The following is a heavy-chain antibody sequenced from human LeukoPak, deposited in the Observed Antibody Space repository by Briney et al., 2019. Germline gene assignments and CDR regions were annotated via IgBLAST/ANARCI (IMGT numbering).Heavy chain of an antibody. D-gene: IGHD2-15*01. J-gene: IGHJ5*02. V-gene: IGHV1-2*06. CDR2: ISPNSGGT. CDR1: GYTFTGYY. CDR3: ARERVVAATEGFDP. Sequence: ASVKVSCKASGYTFTGYYMHWVRQAPGQGLEWMGRISPNSGGTNYAQKFQGRVTMTRDTSISTAYMELSRLRSDDTAVHYCARERVVAATEGFDPWGQGTLVTVSS.